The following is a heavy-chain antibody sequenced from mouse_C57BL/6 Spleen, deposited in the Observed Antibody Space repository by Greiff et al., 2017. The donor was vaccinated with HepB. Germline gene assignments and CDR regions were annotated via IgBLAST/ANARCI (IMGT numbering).Heavy chain of an antibody. V-gene: IGHV1-19*01. CDR2: INPYNGGT. CDR1: GYTFTDYY. J-gene: IGHJ4*01. D-gene: IGHD1-1*01. CDR3: ARGITTVVAPPYAMDY. Sequence: VQLQQSGPVLVKPGASVKMSCKASGYTFTDYYMNWVKQSHGKSLEWIGVINPYNGGTSYNQKFKGKATLTVDKSSSTAYMELNSLTSEDSAVYYCARGITTVVAPPYAMDYWGQGTSVTVSS.